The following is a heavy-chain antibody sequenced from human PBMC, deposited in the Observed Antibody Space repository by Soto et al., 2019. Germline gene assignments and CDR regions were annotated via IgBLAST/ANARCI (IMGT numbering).Heavy chain of an antibody. CDR1: GFTFSSYW. V-gene: IGHV3-30*18. J-gene: IGHJ4*02. CDR3: SKDTYFRDSSGYYVFDY. CDR2: ISYDGSNE. Sequence: GSLRLSCAASGFTFSSYWIHWVRQAPGEGLEWVAHISYDGSNEHYTDSVKGRFTISRDNSKNMVFLHMNSLRTEDTAVYLFSKDTYFRDSSGYYVFDYWGPGTQVTVSS. D-gene: IGHD3-22*01.